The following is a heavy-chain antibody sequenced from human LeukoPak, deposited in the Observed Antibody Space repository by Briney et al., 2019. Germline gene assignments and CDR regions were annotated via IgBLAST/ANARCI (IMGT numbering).Heavy chain of an antibody. CDR3: ARVAYYYDSSGYYYVAYYYGMGV. CDR1: GGTFSSYA. V-gene: IGHV1-69*04. CDR2: IIPILGMA. D-gene: IGHD3-22*01. Sequence: ASVKVSCKASGGTFSSYAISWVRQAPGQGLEWMGRIIPILGMANYAQKFQGRVTITADKSTSTAYMELSSLRSEDTAVYYCARVAYYYDSSGYYYVAYYYGMGVWGQGTTVTVSS. J-gene: IGHJ6*02.